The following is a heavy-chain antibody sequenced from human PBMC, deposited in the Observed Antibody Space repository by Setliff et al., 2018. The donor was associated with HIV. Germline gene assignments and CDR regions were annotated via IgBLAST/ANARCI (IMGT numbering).Heavy chain of an antibody. Sequence: GESLRLSCTGSGFTFGDSAMSWVRQAPGKGLEWVGFIRSKAYGGTTEYAASVKGRFTISTDDSKRIAYLQMKSLKTEDTAVYYCTRDWGYCSGGSCYSNQYFQHWGQGTLVTVSS. CDR2: IRSKAYGGTT. V-gene: IGHV3-49*04. CDR1: GFTFGDSA. J-gene: IGHJ1*01. CDR3: TRDWGYCSGGSCYSNQYFQH. D-gene: IGHD2-15*01.